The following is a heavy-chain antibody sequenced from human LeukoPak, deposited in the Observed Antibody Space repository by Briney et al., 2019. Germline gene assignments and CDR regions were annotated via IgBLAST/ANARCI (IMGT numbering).Heavy chain of an antibody. D-gene: IGHD4-17*01. J-gene: IGHJ5*02. Sequence: ASVKVSCKASGYTXXXXXXHXXXXXXGXGXXWXXXNNPNSGDTNYAQKFQGRVTMTRDTSISTAYMELSRLTSDDTAVYYCARRMTTVSANWFDPWGQGTLVTVSS. CDR3: ARRMTTVSANWFDP. V-gene: IGHV1-2*02. CDR2: NNPNSGDT. CDR1: GYTXXXXX.